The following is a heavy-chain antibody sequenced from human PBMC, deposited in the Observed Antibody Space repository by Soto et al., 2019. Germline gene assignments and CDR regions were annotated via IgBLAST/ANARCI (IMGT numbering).Heavy chain of an antibody. V-gene: IGHV4-59*01. J-gene: IGHJ3*02. D-gene: IGHD2-15*01. Sequence: KTSETLSLTCTVSGGSISSYYWSWIRQPPGKGLEWIGYIYYSGSTNYNPSLKSRVTISVDTSKNQFSLKLSSVTAADTAVYYCARGGWGVVDRNAFDIWGQGTMVTVSS. CDR1: GGSISSYY. CDR3: ARGGWGVVDRNAFDI. CDR2: IYYSGST.